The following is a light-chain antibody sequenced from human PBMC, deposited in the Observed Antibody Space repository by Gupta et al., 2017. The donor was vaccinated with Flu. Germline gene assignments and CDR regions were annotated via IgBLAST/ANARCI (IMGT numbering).Light chain of an antibody. Sequence: QSALTQPPSASASPGQSVTISCTGTSSDVGGYNYVSWYQQHPGKAPKLMIYEVSKRPSGVPDRFSGSKSGNKASLTVSGLQADDEAEYYCSSFAGTSWVFGGGTKLTVI. CDR2: EVS. J-gene: IGLJ3*02. V-gene: IGLV2-8*01. CDR1: SSDVGGYNY. CDR3: SSFAGTSWV.